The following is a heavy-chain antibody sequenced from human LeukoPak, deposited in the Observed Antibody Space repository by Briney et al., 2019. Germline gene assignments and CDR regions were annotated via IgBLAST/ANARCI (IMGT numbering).Heavy chain of an antibody. CDR3: ARDSVLEWLLFSFDY. V-gene: IGHV3-30-3*01. CDR2: ISYDRSNK. CDR1: GFTFSSYA. Sequence: GGSLRLSCAASGFTFSSYAMHWVRQAPGKGLEWVAVISYDRSNKYYADSVKGRFTISRDNSKNTLYLQMNSLRAEDTAVYYCARDSVLEWLLFSFDYWGQGTLVTVSS. D-gene: IGHD3-3*01. J-gene: IGHJ4*02.